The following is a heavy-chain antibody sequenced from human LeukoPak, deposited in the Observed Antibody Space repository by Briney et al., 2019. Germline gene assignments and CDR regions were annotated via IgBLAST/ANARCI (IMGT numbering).Heavy chain of an antibody. CDR3: ARSQNYYGSGDY. J-gene: IGHJ4*02. CDR2: IYYTGKT. CDR1: GDSVSNGNYY. Sequence: SETLSLTCTVSGDSVSNGNYYWSWLRQPPGKALEWIGYIYYTGKTYYDPSLEGRVTILVDTSRNHFSVKLSSVTAADTAVYYCARSQNYYGSGDYWSQGTLVTVSS. D-gene: IGHD3-10*01. V-gene: IGHV4-61*03.